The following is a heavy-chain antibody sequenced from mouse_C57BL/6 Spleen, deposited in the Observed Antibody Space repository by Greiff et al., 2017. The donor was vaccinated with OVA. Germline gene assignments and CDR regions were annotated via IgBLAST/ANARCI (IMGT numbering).Heavy chain of an antibody. D-gene: IGHD1-1*01. V-gene: IGHV1-5*01. Sequence: EVKLQQPGPVLVRPGASVKMSCKTSGYTFTSYWMHWVNQRPGQGLEWIGAISPGNSDTSYNQKFKGKAKLTAVTSASTAYMELSSLTNEDSAVYYCTRDYGSSYYFDYWGQGTTLTVSS. CDR1: GYTFTSYW. CDR2: ISPGNSDT. J-gene: IGHJ2*01. CDR3: TRDYGSSYYFDY.